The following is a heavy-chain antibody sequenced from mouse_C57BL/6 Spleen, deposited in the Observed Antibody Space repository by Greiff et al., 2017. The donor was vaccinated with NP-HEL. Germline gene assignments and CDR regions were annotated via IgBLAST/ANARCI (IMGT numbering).Heavy chain of an antibody. CDR3: AREGDYDGMDY. D-gene: IGHD1-1*01. CDR2: IYPGDGDT. Sequence: VQGVESGPELVKPGASVKISCKASGYAFSSSWMNWVKQRPGKGLEWIGRIYPGDGDTNYNGKFKGKATLTADKSSSTAYMQLSSLTSEDSAVYFCAREGDYDGMDYWGQGTSVTVSS. V-gene: IGHV1-82*01. CDR1: GYAFSSSW. J-gene: IGHJ4*01.